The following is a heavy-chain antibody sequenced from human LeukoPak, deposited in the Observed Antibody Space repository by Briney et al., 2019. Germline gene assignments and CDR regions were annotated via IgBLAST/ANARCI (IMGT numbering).Heavy chain of an antibody. CDR3: ASPLYDLGAFDI. Sequence: GASVKVSCKASGGTFSSYAISWVRQAPGQGLEWMGRIIPILGIVNYAQKFQGRVTITADKSTSTAYMELSSLRSEDTAVYYCASPLYDLGAFDIWGQGTMVTVSS. CDR1: GGTFSSYA. V-gene: IGHV1-69*04. D-gene: IGHD5/OR15-5a*01. CDR2: IIPILGIV. J-gene: IGHJ3*02.